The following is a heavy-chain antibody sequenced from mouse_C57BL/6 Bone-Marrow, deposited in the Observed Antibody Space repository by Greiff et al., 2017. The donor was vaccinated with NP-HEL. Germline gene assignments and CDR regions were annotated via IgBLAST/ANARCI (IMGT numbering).Heavy chain of an antibody. CDR3: ARRGGIYYYGSSPMDY. V-gene: IGHV5-6*02. D-gene: IGHD1-1*01. Sequence: EVKVVESGGDLVKPGGSLKLSCAASGFTFSSYGMSWVRQTPDKRLEWVATISSGGSYTYYPDSVKGRFTISRDNAKNTLYLQMSSLKSEDTAMYYCARRGGIYYYGSSPMDYWGQGTSVTVSS. J-gene: IGHJ4*01. CDR2: ISSGGSYT. CDR1: GFTFSSYG.